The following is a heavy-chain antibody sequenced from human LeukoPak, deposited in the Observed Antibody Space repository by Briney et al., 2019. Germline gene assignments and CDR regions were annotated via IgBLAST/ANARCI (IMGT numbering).Heavy chain of an antibody. CDR3: ARDFHNANLGIPDYYHMDV. D-gene: IGHD7-27*01. Sequence: ASVKVSCKASGYTFTSYYIHWVRQAPGQGLEWMGVINPSNGITDYAQKFQGRVTMTRDMSTSTVYMELSSLRSEDTAVYYCARDFHNANLGIPDYYHMDVWGKGTTVTVSS. J-gene: IGHJ6*03. CDR2: INPSNGIT. CDR1: GYTFTSYY. V-gene: IGHV1-46*01.